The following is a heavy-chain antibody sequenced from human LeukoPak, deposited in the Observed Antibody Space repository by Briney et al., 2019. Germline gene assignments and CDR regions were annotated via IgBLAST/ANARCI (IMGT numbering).Heavy chain of an antibody. CDR3: ARGLAAAPRD. Sequence: SETLSLTCAVYGGSFSGYYWSWIRQPPGKGLEWIGEINHSGSTNYNPSLKSRVTISVDTSKNQISLKLSSVTAADTAVYYCARGLAAAPRDWGQGTLVTVSS. V-gene: IGHV4-34*01. CDR2: INHSGST. D-gene: IGHD6-13*01. CDR1: GGSFSGYY. J-gene: IGHJ4*02.